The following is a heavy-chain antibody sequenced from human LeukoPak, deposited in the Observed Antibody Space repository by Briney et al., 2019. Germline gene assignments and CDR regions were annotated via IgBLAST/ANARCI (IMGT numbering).Heavy chain of an antibody. CDR1: GFTFSSYA. CDR3: ARGGVVVAFYYFDY. CDR2: ISYDGSNK. Sequence: PGGSLRLSCAASGFTFSSYAMHWVRQAPGKGLXXXXXISYDGSNKSYADSVKGRFTISRDNSKNTLYLQMNSLRAEDTAVYYCARGGVVVAFYYFDYWGQGTLVTVSS. V-gene: IGHV3-30-3*01. D-gene: IGHD2-21*01. J-gene: IGHJ4*02.